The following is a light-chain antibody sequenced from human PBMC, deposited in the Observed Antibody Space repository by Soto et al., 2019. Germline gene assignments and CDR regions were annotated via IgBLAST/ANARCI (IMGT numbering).Light chain of an antibody. J-gene: IGKJ5*01. CDR2: RAS. CDR3: QQYNNWPIT. Sequence: EIVMTQSPATLSVSPGESAALSCWASQSVTGDLAWYQQQPGQAPRLFIYRASTRATGIPARFSGSGSGTEFTLTISSLQSEDFAVYYCQQYNNWPITFGQGTRLENK. CDR1: QSVTGD. V-gene: IGKV3-15*01.